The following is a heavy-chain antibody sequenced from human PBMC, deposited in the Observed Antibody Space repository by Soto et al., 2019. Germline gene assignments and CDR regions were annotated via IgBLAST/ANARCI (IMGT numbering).Heavy chain of an antibody. J-gene: IGHJ5*02. D-gene: IGHD4-17*01. CDR1: GFIFSDYY. V-gene: IGHV3-11*01. CDR3: ARGLAYGDYGWIDP. Sequence: PGGSLRLSCAASGFIFSDYYMTWIRQVPGVGLEWVSYISNSGSILYYADSVKGRFTISRDNAKNSLYLQMTSLRAEDTGLYYCARGLAYGDYGWIDPWGQGALVTVSS. CDR2: ISNSGSIL.